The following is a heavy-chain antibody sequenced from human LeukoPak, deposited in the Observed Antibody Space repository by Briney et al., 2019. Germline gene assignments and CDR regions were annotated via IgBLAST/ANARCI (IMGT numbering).Heavy chain of an antibody. D-gene: IGHD5-18*01. CDR2: ISAYNGNT. CDR1: GYTFTSYG. J-gene: IGHJ6*02. Sequence: ASVKVSCKASGYTFTSYGISWVRQAPGQGLEWMGWISAYNGNTNYAQKLQCRVTMTTDTSTSTAYMELRSLRSDDTAVYYCASGYSYFYYYGMDVWGQGTTVTVSS. V-gene: IGHV1-18*01. CDR3: ASGYSYFYYYGMDV.